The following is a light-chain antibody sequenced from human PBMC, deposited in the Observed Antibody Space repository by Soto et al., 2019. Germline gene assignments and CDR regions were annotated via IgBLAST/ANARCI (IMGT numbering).Light chain of an antibody. V-gene: IGKV3-15*01. J-gene: IGKJ2*01. Sequence: EIVMTQSPATLSVSPGERATLSCRASQSVSSKLAWFQQKPGQAPSLXIYGVSTRATGVPVRFSGSGAGTEFTLTINSLQSEDFAVYYCQQYNNWPHTFGQGTKVDIK. CDR2: GVS. CDR3: QQYNNWPHT. CDR1: QSVSSK.